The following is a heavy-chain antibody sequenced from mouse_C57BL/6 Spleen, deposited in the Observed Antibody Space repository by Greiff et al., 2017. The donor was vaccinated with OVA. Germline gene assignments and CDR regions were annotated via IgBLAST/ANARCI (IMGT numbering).Heavy chain of an antibody. V-gene: IGHV5-17*01. Sequence: DVMLVESGGGLVKPGGSLKLSCAASGFTFSDYGMHWVRQAPEKGLEWVAYISSGSSTIYYADTVKGRFTISRDNAKNTLFLQITSLRSEDTAMYYWARFDRIDYWGQGTSVTVSS. J-gene: IGHJ4*01. CDR1: GFTFSDYG. CDR3: ARFDRIDY. CDR2: ISSGSSTI.